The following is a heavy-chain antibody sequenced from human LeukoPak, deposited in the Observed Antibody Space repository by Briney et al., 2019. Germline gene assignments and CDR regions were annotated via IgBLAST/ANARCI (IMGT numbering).Heavy chain of an antibody. CDR1: GFTFSSYW. CDR3: AREELELRDGYYFDY. D-gene: IGHD1-7*01. CDR2: IKQDGSEK. Sequence: GGSLRLSCAASGFTFSSYWMSWVRQAPGKGLEWVANIKQDGSEKYYVDSVKGRFTISRDNAKNSLCLQMNSLRAEDTAVYYCAREELELRDGYYFDYWGQGTLVTVSS. J-gene: IGHJ4*02. V-gene: IGHV3-7*01.